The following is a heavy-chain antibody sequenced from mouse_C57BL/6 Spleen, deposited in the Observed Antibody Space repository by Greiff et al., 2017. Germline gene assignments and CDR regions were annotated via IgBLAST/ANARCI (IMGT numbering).Heavy chain of an antibody. J-gene: IGHJ1*03. CDR3: ARGGGYGYDVGYWYFDV. Sequence: VQLQQSGPGLVKPSQSLSLTCSVTGYSITSGYYWNWIRQFPGNKLEWLGYISYDGSNNYNPSLKNRISITRDTSKNQFFLELNSVTTEDTATYYCARGGGYGYDVGYWYFDVWGTGTTVTVSS. CDR1: GYSITSGYY. CDR2: ISYDGSN. V-gene: IGHV3-6*01. D-gene: IGHD2-2*01.